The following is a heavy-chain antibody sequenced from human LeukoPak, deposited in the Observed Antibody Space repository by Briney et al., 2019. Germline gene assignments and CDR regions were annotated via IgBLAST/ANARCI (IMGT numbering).Heavy chain of an antibody. CDR1: GYRFSSYW. D-gene: IGHD3-10*01. Sequence: GESLKISCKGSGYRFSSYWIGWGRQMPGKGLEWMGIIYHGDSDTRYSPSFQGLLTISADKSISTAYLQWSSLKASDTAMYFCARRDGSGSPHFDYWGQGTLVTVSS. CDR3: ARRDGSGSPHFDY. V-gene: IGHV5-51*01. CDR2: IYHGDSDT. J-gene: IGHJ4*02.